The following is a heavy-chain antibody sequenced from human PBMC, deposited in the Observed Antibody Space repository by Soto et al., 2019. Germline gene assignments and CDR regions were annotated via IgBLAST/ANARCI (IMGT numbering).Heavy chain of an antibody. D-gene: IGHD5-12*01. CDR1: GFTFSSYA. CDR3: AKSLLTPHHSGYDLGIINYYYYYYGMDV. J-gene: IGHJ6*02. V-gene: IGHV3-23*01. CDR2: ISGSGGST. Sequence: GGSLRLSCAASGFTFSSYAMSWVRQAPGKGLEWVSAISGSGGSTYYADSVKGRFTISRDNSKNTLYLQMNSLRAEDTAVYYCAKSLLTPHHSGYDLGIINYYYYYYGMDVWGQGTTVTVS.